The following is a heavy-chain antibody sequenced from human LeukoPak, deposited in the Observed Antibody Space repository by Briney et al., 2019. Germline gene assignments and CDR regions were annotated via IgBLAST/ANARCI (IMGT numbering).Heavy chain of an antibody. Sequence: PSETLSLPCTVSGGSISSSCYYRGWIRPPPGKGLEWIGRIYYSGSTYYNPSLKSRVTISVDTSKNKFSLKLNSVTAADTAVYYCARPAYRGSYYDAFDIWGQGTMVTVSS. V-gene: IGHV4-39*01. J-gene: IGHJ3*02. CDR2: IYYSGST. D-gene: IGHD1-26*01. CDR3: ARPAYRGSYYDAFDI. CDR1: GGSISSSCYY.